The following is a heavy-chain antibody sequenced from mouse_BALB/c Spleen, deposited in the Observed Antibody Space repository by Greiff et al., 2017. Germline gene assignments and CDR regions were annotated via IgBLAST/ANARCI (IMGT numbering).Heavy chain of an antibody. Sequence: QVQLQQSGAELARPGASVKLSCKASGYTFTDYYINWVKQRPGQGLEWIGEIYPGSGNTYYNEKFKGKATLTADKSSSPASMQLSSLTSEDSAVYFCAQWAYYGHFYYAMDYWGQGTSVTVSS. CDR3: AQWAYYGHFYYAMDY. CDR2: IYPGSGNT. V-gene: IGHV1-77*01. CDR1: GYTFTDYY. J-gene: IGHJ4*01. D-gene: IGHD2-10*01.